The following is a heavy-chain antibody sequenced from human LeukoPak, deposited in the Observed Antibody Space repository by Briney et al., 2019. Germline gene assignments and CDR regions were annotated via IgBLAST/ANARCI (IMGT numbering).Heavy chain of an antibody. J-gene: IGHJ4*02. V-gene: IGHV5-51*01. CDR1: GGGSISYW. CDR3: ATRAGWKERYYFDY. D-gene: IGHD1-1*01. CDR2: IYTGNCDT. Sequence: GAEPQTLTKGAGGGSISYWYGRGRRQPGKEGVGRGIIYTGNCDTKYSPSFKGRVTISADKSKNKSSLQWSSVKASDTTVYYCATRAGWKERYYFDYWGQGTLVTVSS.